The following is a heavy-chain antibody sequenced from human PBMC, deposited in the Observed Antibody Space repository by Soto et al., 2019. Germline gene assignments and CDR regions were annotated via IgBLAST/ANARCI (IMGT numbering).Heavy chain of an antibody. Sequence: GESLQISFTGSGYSFSSYWIGWLSQMPGKGLEWMEIIWPGDCETRYSPSFQGQVTISADKSISAAYLQWSSLGASDTAMYYCASGGVSTRAFVYLGQGTPVTFSS. J-gene: IGHJ4*02. CDR2: IWPGDCET. CDR3: ASGGVSTRAFVY. V-gene: IGHV5-51*01. CDR1: GYSFSSYW. D-gene: IGHD3-16*01.